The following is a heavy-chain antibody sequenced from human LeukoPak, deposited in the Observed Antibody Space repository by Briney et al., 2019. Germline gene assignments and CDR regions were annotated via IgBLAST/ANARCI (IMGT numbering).Heavy chain of an antibody. Sequence: GGSLRLSCAASGFTFSNYAMSWVRQAPGKGLEWVSAISGSGDRSFYADSVKSRFIISRDNSKNTLCLQMSSLRDEDTAVYYCAKEGYGGDFDYWGQGSLVTVSS. CDR1: GFTFSNYA. CDR3: AKEGYGGDFDY. J-gene: IGHJ4*02. D-gene: IGHD4-23*01. V-gene: IGHV3-23*01. CDR2: ISGSGDRS.